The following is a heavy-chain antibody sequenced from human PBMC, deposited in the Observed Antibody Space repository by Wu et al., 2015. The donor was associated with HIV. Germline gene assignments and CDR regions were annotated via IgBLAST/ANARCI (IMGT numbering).Heavy chain of an antibody. D-gene: IGHD3-22*01. CDR2: IIPMVGIA. CDR3: ARDWPYDSSAYYPFDY. V-gene: IGHV1-69*04. J-gene: IGHJ4*02. Sequence: QVQLLQSGAEVKKPGSSVKVSCKTSGGSFKHYAMNWVRQAPGQGLEWMGRIIPMVGIAKYAQTFQGRLTMTAEKSTNTAYMELSSLRSDDTAVYYCARDWPYDSSAYYPFDYWGRGNAGHRLL. CDR1: GGSFKHYA.